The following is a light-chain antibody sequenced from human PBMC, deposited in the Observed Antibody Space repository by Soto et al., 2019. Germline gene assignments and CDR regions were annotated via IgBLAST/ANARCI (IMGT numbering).Light chain of an antibody. J-gene: IGKJ4*01. V-gene: IGKV1-5*03. Sequence: DIQMTQSPSTLSASIGDRVTITCRASQSISSRLAWYQQKPGKAPKLLIHEASSLESGVPSRFSGSGSETEFTLTISSLQPDDFATYYCQQYNSYPLTFGGGTKVKIK. CDR1: QSISSR. CDR2: EAS. CDR3: QQYNSYPLT.